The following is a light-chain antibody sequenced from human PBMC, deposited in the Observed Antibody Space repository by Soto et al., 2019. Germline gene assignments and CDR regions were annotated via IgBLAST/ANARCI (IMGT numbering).Light chain of an antibody. CDR2: QDN. CDR3: QAWHSSTENV. CDR1: KLGDKY. V-gene: IGLV3-1*01. Sequence: SYELTQPPSVSVSPGQTASITCSXEKLGDKYASWYQQKPGQSPVLVIYQDNKRPSGIPERFSGSNSGNTATLTISGTQAMDEADYYCQAWHSSTENVFGSGTKLTVL. J-gene: IGLJ1*01.